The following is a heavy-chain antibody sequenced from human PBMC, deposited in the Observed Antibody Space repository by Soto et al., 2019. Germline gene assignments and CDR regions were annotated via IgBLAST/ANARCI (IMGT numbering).Heavy chain of an antibody. J-gene: IGHJ5*02. V-gene: IGHV3-23*01. CDR1: GFIFSYSA. D-gene: IGHD3-22*01. CDR3: AEISYDNSGYFS. Sequence: GGSLRLSCGASGFIFSYSAMSWVRQAPGKGLEWVSSIRGNGGSTYYRDSMKGRFTISRDDSKDTLFLQMNSLRAEDTAVYYCAEISYDNSGYFSWGQGTLVTVSS. CDR2: IRGNGGST.